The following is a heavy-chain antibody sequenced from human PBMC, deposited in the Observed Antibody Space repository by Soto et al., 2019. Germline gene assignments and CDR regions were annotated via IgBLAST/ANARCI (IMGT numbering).Heavy chain of an antibody. V-gene: IGHV3-48*01. J-gene: IGHJ4*02. CDR2: ISTSSSTM. D-gene: IGHD4-17*01. Sequence: PGGSLRLSCAASGFTFSSYSMNWVRQAPGKGLEWVSYISTSSSTMYYADSVKGRFTISRDNAKNSLYLQMNSLRAEDTAVYYCASAAYGDYYFDYWGQGTLVTVS. CDR1: GFTFSSYS. CDR3: ASAAYGDYYFDY.